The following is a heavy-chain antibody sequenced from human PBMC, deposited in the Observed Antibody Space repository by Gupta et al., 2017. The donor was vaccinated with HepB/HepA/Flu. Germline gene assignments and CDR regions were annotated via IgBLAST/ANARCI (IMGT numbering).Heavy chain of an antibody. J-gene: IGHJ4*02. V-gene: IGHV4-34*01. CDR2: INHSGST. D-gene: IGHD1-26*01. Sequence: QVQLQQWGAGLLKPSETLSLTCAVYGGSFSGYYWSWIRQPPGKGREWIGEINHSGSTNYNPSLKSRVTISVDTSKNQFSLKLSSVTAADTAVYYCARGPRIVGATIPGFDYWGQGTLVTVSS. CDR1: GGSFSGYY. CDR3: ARGPRIVGATIPGFDY.